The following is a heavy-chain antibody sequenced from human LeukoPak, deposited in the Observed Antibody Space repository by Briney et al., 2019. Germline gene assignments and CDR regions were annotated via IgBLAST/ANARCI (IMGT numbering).Heavy chain of an antibody. CDR1: GYTFTSYA. V-gene: IGHV7-4-1*02. CDR2: INTNTGNP. D-gene: IGHD3-9*01. Sequence: GASVKVSCKASGYTFTSYAMNWVRQAPGQGLEWMGWINTNTGNPTYAQGFTGRFAFSLDTSVSTAYLQISSLKAEDTAVYYCARDWDYDILTGYYYPDGFDIWGQGTMVTVSS. J-gene: IGHJ3*02. CDR3: ARDWDYDILTGYYYPDGFDI.